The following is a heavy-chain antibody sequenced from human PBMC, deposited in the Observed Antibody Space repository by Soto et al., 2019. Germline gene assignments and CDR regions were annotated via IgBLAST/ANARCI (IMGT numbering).Heavy chain of an antibody. CDR2: IYYSGST. CDR3: ATQEVGGTYVYTFDP. D-gene: IGHD1-26*01. Sequence: SETLSLTCTVSGGSITSSSYYWGWIRQPPGKGLEWIGSIYYSGSTYYNQSLKSQVTISVDTSKKQFSLKLSSVTAADTAVYYFATQEVGGTYVYTFDPWGQGTLVTVSS. J-gene: IGHJ5*02. V-gene: IGHV4-39*01. CDR1: GGSITSSSYY.